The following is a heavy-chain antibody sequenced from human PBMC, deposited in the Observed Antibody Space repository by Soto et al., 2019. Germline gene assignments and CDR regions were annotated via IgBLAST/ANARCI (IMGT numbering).Heavy chain of an antibody. CDR3: ASGPYDFWSGSEKSYMDV. Sequence: KPSETLSLTCTVSGGSVSSYYWSWIRQPPGKGLEWIGYIYYSGSTNYNPSLKSRVTISVDTSKNQFSLKLSSVTAADTAVYYCASGPYDFWSGSEKSYMDVWGKGTTVTVSS. J-gene: IGHJ6*03. CDR1: GGSVSSYY. CDR2: IYYSGST. V-gene: IGHV4-59*02. D-gene: IGHD3-3*01.